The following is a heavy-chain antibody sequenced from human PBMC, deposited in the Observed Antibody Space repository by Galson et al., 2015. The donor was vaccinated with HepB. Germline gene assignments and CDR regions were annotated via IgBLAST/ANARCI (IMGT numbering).Heavy chain of an antibody. CDR1: GYTFTSYG. J-gene: IGHJ4*02. CDR2: ISAYNGNT. V-gene: IGHV1-18*01. D-gene: IGHD1-26*01. Sequence: SVKVSCKASGYTFTSYGISWVRQAPGQGLEWMGWISAYNGNTNYAQKLQGRVTMTTDTSTSTAYMELRSLRSEDTAVYYCARALTGAKSFDYWGQGTLVTVSS. CDR3: ARALTGAKSFDY.